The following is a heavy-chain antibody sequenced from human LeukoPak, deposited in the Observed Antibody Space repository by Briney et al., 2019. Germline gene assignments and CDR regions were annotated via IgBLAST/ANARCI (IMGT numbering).Heavy chain of an antibody. Sequence: PGGSLRLSCAASGFTFSSYAMSWVRQAPGKGLEWVSAISGSGGSTYYADSVKGRFTISRDNSKSTLYLQMNSLRAEDTAVYYCAKLTVMITFGGVIVPTDGMDVWGQGTTVTVSS. CDR2: ISGSGGST. CDR1: GFTFSSYA. V-gene: IGHV3-23*01. J-gene: IGHJ6*02. D-gene: IGHD3-16*02. CDR3: AKLTVMITFGGVIVPTDGMDV.